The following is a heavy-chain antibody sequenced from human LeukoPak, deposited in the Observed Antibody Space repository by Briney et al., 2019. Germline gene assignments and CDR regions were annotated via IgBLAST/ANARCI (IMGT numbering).Heavy chain of an antibody. CDR1: GFTFSSYS. CDR3: ANSPGIAVV. D-gene: IGHD6-19*01. V-gene: IGHV3-48*01. CDR2: ISSSSTI. J-gene: IGHJ4*02. Sequence: GGSLRLSCAASGFTFSSYSMNWVRQAPGKGLEWVSYISSSSTIYYADSVKGRFTISRDNAKNSLYLQMNSLRAEDTAVYYCANSPGIAVVWGQGTLVTVSS.